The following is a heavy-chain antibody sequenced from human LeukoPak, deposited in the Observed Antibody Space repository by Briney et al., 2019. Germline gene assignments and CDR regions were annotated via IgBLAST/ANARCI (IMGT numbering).Heavy chain of an antibody. CDR2: MNPNSGNT. V-gene: IGHV1-8*03. CDR3: TRPPPGPAATLWFDP. D-gene: IGHD2-2*01. CDR1: GYTFTSYD. J-gene: IGHJ5*02. Sequence: ASVKVSCKASGYTFTSYDINWVRQATGQGLEWMGWMNPNSGNTGYAQKFQGRVTITRNTSISTAYMELSSLRSEDTAVYYCTRPPPGPAATLWFDPWGQGTLVTVSS.